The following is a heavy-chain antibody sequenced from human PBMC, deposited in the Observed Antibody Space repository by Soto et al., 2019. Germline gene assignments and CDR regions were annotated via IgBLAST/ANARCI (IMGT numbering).Heavy chain of an antibody. Sequence: QVQLVESGGGVVQPGRSLRLSCAASGFTFSSYAMHWVRQAPGKGLEWVAVISYDGSNKYYADSVKGRFTISRDNSKNTLYLPMNSLRAEDTAVYYCARDATFGESYTDSYYFDYWGQGTLVTVSS. V-gene: IGHV3-30-3*01. J-gene: IGHJ4*02. CDR1: GFTFSSYA. CDR2: ISYDGSNK. D-gene: IGHD3-10*01. CDR3: ARDATFGESYTDSYYFDY.